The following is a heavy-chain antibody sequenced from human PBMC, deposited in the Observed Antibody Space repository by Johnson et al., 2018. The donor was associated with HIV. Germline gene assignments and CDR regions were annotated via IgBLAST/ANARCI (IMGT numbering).Heavy chain of an antibody. V-gene: IGHV3-33*06. CDR2: IWYDGSNK. J-gene: IGHJ3*02. CDR1: GFTFSSYG. D-gene: IGHD3-10*01. Sequence: QAQLVESGGGVVQPGRSLRLSCAASGFTFSSYGMHWVRQAPGKGLEWVAVIWYDGSNKYYADSVKGRFTISRDNSKNTLYLQMNSLRAEDTAVYYCAKPYGSGSYDAFDIWGQGTMVTVSS. CDR3: AKPYGSGSYDAFDI.